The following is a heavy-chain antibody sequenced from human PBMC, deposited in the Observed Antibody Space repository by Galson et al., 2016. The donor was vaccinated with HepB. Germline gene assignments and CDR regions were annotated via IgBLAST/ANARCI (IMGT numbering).Heavy chain of an antibody. V-gene: IGHV4-31*03. CDR2: IHYTGST. Sequence: TLSLTCTVSGASINSGDFYWTWIRQHPGKGLEWIGYIHYTGSTYYSPSLKTRLTISLDVSKNQFFLRLSSVTAADSAVYYCARDSGWGSFPLFYYFGLDVWGRGTTVIVSS. CDR1: GASINSGDFY. CDR3: ARDSGWGSFPLFYYFGLDV. J-gene: IGHJ6*02. D-gene: IGHD3-10*01.